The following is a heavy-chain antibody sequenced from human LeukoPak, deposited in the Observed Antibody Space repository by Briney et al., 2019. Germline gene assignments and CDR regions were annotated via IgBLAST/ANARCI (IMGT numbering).Heavy chain of an antibody. V-gene: IGHV4-59*08. CDR3: ARHDHYGGNSIDY. J-gene: IGHJ4*02. Sequence: PSETLSLTCTVSGGSISSYYWSWIRQPPGKGLEWLGYIYYSGSTNYNPSLKSRVTISVDTSKNQFSLKLSSVTAADTAVYYCARHDHYGGNSIDYWGQGTLVTVSS. CDR2: IYYSGST. CDR1: GGSISSYY. D-gene: IGHD4-23*01.